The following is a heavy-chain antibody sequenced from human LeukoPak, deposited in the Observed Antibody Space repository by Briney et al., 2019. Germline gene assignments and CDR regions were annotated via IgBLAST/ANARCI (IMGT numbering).Heavy chain of an antibody. CDR3: ARGLRFLEWSYPSGYYYYMDV. CDR2: INHSGST. Sequence: SETLSLTCAVYGGSFSGYYWSWIRQPPGKGLEWIGEINHSGSTNYNPSLKSRVTISVGTSKNQFSLKLSSVTAADTAVYYCARGLRFLEWSYPSGYYYYMDVWGKGTTVTVSS. V-gene: IGHV4-34*01. D-gene: IGHD3-3*01. CDR1: GGSFSGYY. J-gene: IGHJ6*03.